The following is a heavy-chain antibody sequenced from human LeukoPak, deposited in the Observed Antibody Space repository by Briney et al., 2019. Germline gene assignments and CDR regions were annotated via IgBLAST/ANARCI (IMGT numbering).Heavy chain of an antibody. V-gene: IGHV3-33*01. CDR1: GFTFSSYG. D-gene: IGHD4-17*01. Sequence: PGMSLRLSCAASGFTFSSYGMHWVRQAPGKGLEWVAVIWYDGSNRYYADSVKGRFTISRDNSKNTVYLQMNSLRAEDTAVYFCARQMRDGDYDYWGQGTLVTVSS. J-gene: IGHJ4*02. CDR2: IWYDGSNR. CDR3: ARQMRDGDYDY.